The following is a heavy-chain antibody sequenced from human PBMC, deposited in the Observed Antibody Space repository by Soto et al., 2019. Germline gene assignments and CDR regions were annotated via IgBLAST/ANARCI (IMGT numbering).Heavy chain of an antibody. CDR2: IYHSGNT. Sequence: SDTLSLTCAVSGGSISGSNWWSWVRQPPGKGLEWIGEIYHSGNTNYNPSLKSRVTILVDKFKNQFFLKLSSVTAADTAVYYCARGSYYDSSGYYGPWGQGTLVTVS. V-gene: IGHV4-4*02. CDR1: GGSISGSNW. CDR3: ARGSYYDSSGYYGP. D-gene: IGHD3-22*01. J-gene: IGHJ5*02.